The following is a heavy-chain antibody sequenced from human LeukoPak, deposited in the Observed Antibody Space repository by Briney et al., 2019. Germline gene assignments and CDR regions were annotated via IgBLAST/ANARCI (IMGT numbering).Heavy chain of an antibody. D-gene: IGHD5-18*01. Sequence: GGSLRLSCAASGFTFSSYSMNWVRQAPGKGLEWVSIIYSGGSTYYADSVKGRFTISRDNSKNTLYLQMNSLRAEDTAVYYCTRTRGYSYGYGFDYWGQGTLVTVSS. V-gene: IGHV3-66*01. CDR3: TRTRGYSYGYGFDY. J-gene: IGHJ4*02. CDR2: IYSGGST. CDR1: GFTFSSYS.